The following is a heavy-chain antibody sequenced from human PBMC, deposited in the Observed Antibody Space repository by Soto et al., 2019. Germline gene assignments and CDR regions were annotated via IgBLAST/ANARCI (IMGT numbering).Heavy chain of an antibody. CDR3: ARDICKTIFGVVNHPHEYYYYGMDV. CDR2: INPNSGGT. J-gene: IGHJ6*02. V-gene: IGHV1-2*04. CDR1: GYTFTGYY. D-gene: IGHD3-3*01. Sequence: RASVKVSCKASGYTFTGYYMHWVRQAPGQGLEWMGWINPNSGGTNYAQKFQGWVTMTRDTSISTAYMELSRLRSDDTAVYYCARDICKTIFGVVNHPHEYYYYGMDVWGQGTTVTVSS.